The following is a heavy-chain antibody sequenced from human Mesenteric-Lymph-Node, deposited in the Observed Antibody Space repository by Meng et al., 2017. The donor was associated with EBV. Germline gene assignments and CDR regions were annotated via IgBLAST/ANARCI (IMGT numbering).Heavy chain of an antibody. CDR3: ARAKRAMINYFDY. D-gene: IGHD5-18*01. Sequence: QLMLQGSGPGLLTLSGTLPLTCAVSGGSISRRAYYWGWIRQPPGKGLEWIGSIYFGGNTHYTPSLKSRVTMSVDTSKNQFSLKLSSVTAADTAVYFCARAKRAMINYFDYWGQGSLVTVSS. CDR2: IYFGGNT. CDR1: GGSISRRAYY. J-gene: IGHJ4*02. V-gene: IGHV4-39*07.